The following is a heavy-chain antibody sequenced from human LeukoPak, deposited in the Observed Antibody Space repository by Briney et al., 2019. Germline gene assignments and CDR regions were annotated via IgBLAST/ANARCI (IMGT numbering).Heavy chain of an antibody. D-gene: IGHD3-22*01. CDR2: IYTSGST. CDR1: GGSISSGSYY. CDR3: AKDADYYDSSGPSYYFDY. J-gene: IGHJ4*02. Sequence: SETLSLTRTVSGGSISSGSYYWSWIRQPAGKGLEWIGRIYTSGSTNYNPSLKSRVTISVDTSKNQFSLKLSSVTAADTAVYYCAKDADYYDSSGPSYYFDYWGQGTLVTVSS. V-gene: IGHV4-61*02.